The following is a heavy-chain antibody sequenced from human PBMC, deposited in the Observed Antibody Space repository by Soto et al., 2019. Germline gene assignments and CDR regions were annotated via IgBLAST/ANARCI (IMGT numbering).Heavy chain of an antibody. CDR3: ARGYSSSSYYYYYGMDV. Sequence: SETLSLTCTVSGGSISSYYWSWIRQPPGKGLEWIGYIYYSGSTNYNPSLKSRVTISVDTSKNQFSLKLSSVTAADTAVYYCARGYSSSSYYYYYGMDVWGQGTTVTVS. J-gene: IGHJ6*02. CDR1: GGSISSYY. D-gene: IGHD6-6*01. V-gene: IGHV4-59*01. CDR2: IYYSGST.